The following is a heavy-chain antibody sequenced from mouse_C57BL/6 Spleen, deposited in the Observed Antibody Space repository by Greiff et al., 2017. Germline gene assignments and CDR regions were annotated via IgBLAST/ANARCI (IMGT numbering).Heavy chain of an antibody. CDR1: GFTFSDYY. Sequence: EVKLMESGGGLVQPGGSLKLSCAASGFTFSDYYMYWVRQTPEKRLEWVAYISNGGGSTYYPDTVKGRFTISRDNAKNTLYLQMSRLKSEDTAMYYCARQSLLTTVVSYWGQGTLVTVSA. D-gene: IGHD1-1*01. CDR2: ISNGGGST. V-gene: IGHV5-12*01. J-gene: IGHJ3*01. CDR3: ARQSLLTTVVSY.